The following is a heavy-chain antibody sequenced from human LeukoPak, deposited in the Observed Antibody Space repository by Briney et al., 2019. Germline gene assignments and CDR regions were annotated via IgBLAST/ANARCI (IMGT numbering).Heavy chain of an antibody. V-gene: IGHV1-8*03. CDR1: GYTFTSYD. CDR3: TRHGGAAPPPYYYYYYMDV. CDR2: MNPNSGNT. Sequence: ASVKVSCKASGYTFTSYDINWVRQATGQGLEWMGWMNPNSGNTGYAQKFQGRVTITRNTSISTAYMELSSLRSEDTAVYYCTRHGGAAPPPYYYYYYMDVWGKGTTVTVSS. J-gene: IGHJ6*03. D-gene: IGHD6-25*01.